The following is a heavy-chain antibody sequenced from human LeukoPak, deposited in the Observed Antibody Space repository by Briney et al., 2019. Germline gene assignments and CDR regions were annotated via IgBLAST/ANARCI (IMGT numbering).Heavy chain of an antibody. CDR3: AKDWGQRGVGATLGH. D-gene: IGHD1-26*01. Sequence: PGGSLRLSCAASAFTFSSYGMHWVRQAPGKGVEGVAFNRYDGNNKYYADSVMGRFTISRDNSKNTVDLQINSLRDEDTAVYYCAKDWGQRGVGATLGHWGQGTLVIVSS. J-gene: IGHJ4*02. CDR2: NRYDGNNK. V-gene: IGHV3-30*02. CDR1: AFTFSSYG.